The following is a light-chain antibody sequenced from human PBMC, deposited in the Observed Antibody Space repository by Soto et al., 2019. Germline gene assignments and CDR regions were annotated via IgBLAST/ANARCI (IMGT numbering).Light chain of an antibody. CDR2: TAS. J-gene: IGKJ5*01. Sequence: DIPMTQSPSSLSASVGYPVTITCRASQSISSHLNWYQQKPGKAPHLLMYTASNLQSGVPSRFSSSGSGTDFTLTISSLQPEDFATYYCQQSYSTPISFGQGTRLEIK. V-gene: IGKV1-39*01. CDR3: QQSYSTPIS. CDR1: QSISSH.